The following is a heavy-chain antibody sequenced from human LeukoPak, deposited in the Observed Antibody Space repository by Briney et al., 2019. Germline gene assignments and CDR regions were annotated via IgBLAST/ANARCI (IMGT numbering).Heavy chain of an antibody. Sequence: KPSETLSLTCTVSGGSISSGSYYWSWIRQPAGKGLEWIGRIYTSGSTNYNPSLKSRVTISVDTSKNQFSLKLSSVTAADTAVYYCARDRYGDSGYAQYPIDYYYMDVWGKGTTVTVSS. V-gene: IGHV4-61*02. CDR2: IYTSGST. CDR3: ARDRYGDSGYAQYPIDYYYMDV. CDR1: GGSISSGSYY. D-gene: IGHD5-12*01. J-gene: IGHJ6*03.